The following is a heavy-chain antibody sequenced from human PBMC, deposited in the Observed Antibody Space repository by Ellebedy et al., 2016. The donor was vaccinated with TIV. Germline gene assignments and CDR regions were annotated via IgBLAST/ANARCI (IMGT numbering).Heavy chain of an antibody. Sequence: SLKISCAASGFTFDDHAMHWVRQAPGKGLEWVSGINWNSGRIEYADSVKGRFTISRDNAKNTLYLQMNSLRAEDTSVYYCASRGVAVQGADYWGQGTLVTVSS. V-gene: IGHV3-9*01. CDR2: INWNSGRI. CDR3: ASRGVAVQGADY. J-gene: IGHJ4*02. CDR1: GFTFDDHA. D-gene: IGHD3-10*01.